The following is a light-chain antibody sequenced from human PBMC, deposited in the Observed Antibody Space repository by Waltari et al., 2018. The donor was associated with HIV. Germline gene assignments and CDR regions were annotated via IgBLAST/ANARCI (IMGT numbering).Light chain of an antibody. CDR2: GVT. CDR1: SRDVGAYNF. J-gene: IGLJ2*01. Sequence: QSALTQPPSASGSPGQSVTFSCTGTSRDVGAYNFVSWYQQHPGKATKLVIYGVTQGPSGVPDRFSGTKSGNTASRTVSGLQADDEADYYCSSYAGPNHLLFGGGTKLTVL. CDR3: SSYAGPNHLL. V-gene: IGLV2-8*01.